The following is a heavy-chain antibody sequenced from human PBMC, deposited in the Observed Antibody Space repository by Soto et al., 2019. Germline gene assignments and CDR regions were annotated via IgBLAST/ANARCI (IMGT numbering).Heavy chain of an antibody. Sequence: GASVKPSCKACGDSFTSYGISCVRQAPEQGLEWMGWISAYNGSTHYADSVKGRFTISRDNSKNTQYLQMSSLRADDTAVYYCVKGEYYYDSSGYYPFDYWGQGTLVTVSS. CDR2: ISAYNGST. D-gene: IGHD3-22*01. V-gene: IGHV1-18*01. CDR3: VKGEYYYDSSGYYPFDY. CDR1: GDSFTSYG. J-gene: IGHJ4*02.